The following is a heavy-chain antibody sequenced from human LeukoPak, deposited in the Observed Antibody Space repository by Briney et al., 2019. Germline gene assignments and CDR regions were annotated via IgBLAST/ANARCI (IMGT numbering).Heavy chain of an antibody. CDR2: IHNSGET. D-gene: IGHD1-26*01. Sequence: SETLSLTCTVSGGSTSSYFWIWIRQPPGKGLEWIGYIHNSGETKYNPSLQSRVTISADTSKNQFSLKVKSVTAADTAIYHCVGGSGYLIEYWGQGTLVTVSS. CDR1: GGSTSSYF. J-gene: IGHJ4*02. V-gene: IGHV4-59*01. CDR3: VGGSGYLIEY.